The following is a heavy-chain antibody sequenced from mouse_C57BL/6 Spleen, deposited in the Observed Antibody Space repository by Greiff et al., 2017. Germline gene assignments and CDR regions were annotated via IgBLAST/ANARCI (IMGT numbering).Heavy chain of an antibody. D-gene: IGHD4-1*01. J-gene: IGHJ2*01. CDR2: INPSSGYT. CDR3: ASKGENWFDY. CDR1: GYTFTSYT. Sequence: LVESGAELARPGASVKMSCKASGYTFTSYTMHWVKQRPGQGLEWIGYINPSSGYTKYNQKFKDKATLTADKSSSTAYMQLSSLTSEDSAVYYWASKGENWFDYWGEGTTLTGSS. V-gene: IGHV1-4*01.